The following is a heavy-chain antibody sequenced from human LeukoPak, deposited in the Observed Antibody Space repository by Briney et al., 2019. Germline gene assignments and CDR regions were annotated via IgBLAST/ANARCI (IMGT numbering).Heavy chain of an antibody. J-gene: IGHJ5*02. Sequence: SETLSLTCTVSGGSISSYYWSWIRQPAGKGLEWIGRIYTSGSTNYNPSLKSRVTMSVDTSKNQFSLKLSSVTAADTAVYYCARGVVPAAVVWFDPWGQGTLVTVSS. V-gene: IGHV4-4*07. CDR1: GGSISSYY. D-gene: IGHD2-2*01. CDR3: ARGVVPAAVVWFDP. CDR2: IYTSGST.